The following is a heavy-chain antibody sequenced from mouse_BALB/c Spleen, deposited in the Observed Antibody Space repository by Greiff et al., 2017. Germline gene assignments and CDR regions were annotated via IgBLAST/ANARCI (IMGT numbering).Heavy chain of an antibody. CDR2: ISSGSSTI. D-gene: IGHD2-1*01. J-gene: IGHJ4*01. Sequence: EVKLQESGGGLVQPGGSRKLSCAASGFTFSSFGMHWVRQAPEKGLEWVAYISSGSSTIYYADTVKGRFTISRDNPKNTLFLQMTSLRSEDTAMYYCARRGIYYGNYDAMDYWGQGTSVTVSS. CDR1: GFTFSSFG. V-gene: IGHV5-17*02. CDR3: ARRGIYYGNYDAMDY.